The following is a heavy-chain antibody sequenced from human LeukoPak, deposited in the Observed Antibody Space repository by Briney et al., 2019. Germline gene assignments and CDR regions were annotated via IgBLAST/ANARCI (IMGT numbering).Heavy chain of an antibody. CDR2: IYYSGST. Sequence: PSETLSLTCTVSGGSISSGDYYWSWIHQPPGKGLEWIGYIYYSGSTYYNPSLKSRVTISVGTSKNQFSLKLSSVTAADTAVYYCARAYCDFWSGYYPGFRWFDPWGQGTLVTVSS. CDR3: ARAYCDFWSGYYPGFRWFDP. J-gene: IGHJ5*02. CDR1: GGSISSGDYY. D-gene: IGHD3-3*01. V-gene: IGHV4-30-4*01.